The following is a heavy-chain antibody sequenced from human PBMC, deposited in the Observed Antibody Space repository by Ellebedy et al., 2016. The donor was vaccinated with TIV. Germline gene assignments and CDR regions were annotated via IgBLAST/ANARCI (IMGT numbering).Heavy chain of an antibody. D-gene: IGHD1-26*01. J-gene: IGHJ5*02. CDR3: ARAERELQWFDP. CDR1: GYTFTSYY. V-gene: IGHV1-2*04. Sequence: AASVKVSCKASGYTFTSYYMHWVRQAPGQGLEWMGWINPNSGGTNYAQKFQGWVTMTRDTSISTAYMELSRLRSDDTAVYYCARAERELQWFDPWGQGTLVTVSS. CDR2: INPNSGGT.